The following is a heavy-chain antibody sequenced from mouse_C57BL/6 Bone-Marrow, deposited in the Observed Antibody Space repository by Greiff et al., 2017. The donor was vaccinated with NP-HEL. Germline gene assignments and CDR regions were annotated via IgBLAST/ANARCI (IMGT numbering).Heavy chain of an antibody. V-gene: IGHV1-80*01. CDR2: IYPGDGDT. J-gene: IGHJ4*01. CDR1: GYAFSSYW. CDR3: ARWDWDYYAMDY. Sequence: QVQLQQSGAELVKPGASVKISCKASGYAFSSYWMNWVKQRPGKGLEWIGQIYPGDGDTNYNGKFKGKATLTADKSSSTAYMQLSSLTSEDSAVYFCARWDWDYYAMDYWGQGTSVTVSS. D-gene: IGHD4-1*01.